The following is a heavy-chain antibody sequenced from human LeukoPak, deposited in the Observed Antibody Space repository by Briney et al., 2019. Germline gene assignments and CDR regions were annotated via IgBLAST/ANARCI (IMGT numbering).Heavy chain of an antibody. CDR2: IKQDGSEK. D-gene: IGHD4-11*01. J-gene: IGHJ5*02. Sequence: GGSLRLSCAASGFTFSSYWMSWVRQAPGKGLEWVANIKQDGSEKYYVDSVKGRFIISRDNAKNSLYLQMNSLRAEDTAVYYCARDLSTTVTTYGWFDPWGQGTLVTVSS. CDR1: GFTFSSYW. V-gene: IGHV3-7*01. CDR3: ARDLSTTVTTYGWFDP.